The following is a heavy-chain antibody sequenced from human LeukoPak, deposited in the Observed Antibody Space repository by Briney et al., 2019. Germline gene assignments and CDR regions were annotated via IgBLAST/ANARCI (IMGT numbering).Heavy chain of an antibody. CDR1: AFSFSNYN. CDR2: ITSSGSYI. Sequence: GGSLRLSCAASAFSFSNYNMNWVRQAPGKGLEWVSSITSSGSYIYYADSVKGRFTISRDNAKNSLYLQMNSLRAEDTALYYCAKDLYSSGWYGPFDIWGQGTMVTVSS. V-gene: IGHV3-21*04. D-gene: IGHD6-19*01. J-gene: IGHJ3*02. CDR3: AKDLYSSGWYGPFDI.